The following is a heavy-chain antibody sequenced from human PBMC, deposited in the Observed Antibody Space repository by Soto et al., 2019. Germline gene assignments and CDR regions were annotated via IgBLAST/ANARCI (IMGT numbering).Heavy chain of an antibody. V-gene: IGHV1-8*01. D-gene: IGHD6-19*01. CDR2: MNPDSGDT. J-gene: IGHJ4*02. CDR3: ATDGPGSGRYFGEY. CDR1: GYTFPNYD. Sequence: ASVKVSCKASGYTFPNYDINWVRQATGLGLEWMGWMNPDSGDTAYARKFQGRVTMTRDNSKNTLYLQMNSLRVDDTAVYYCATDGPGSGRYFGEYWGQGTLVTVSS.